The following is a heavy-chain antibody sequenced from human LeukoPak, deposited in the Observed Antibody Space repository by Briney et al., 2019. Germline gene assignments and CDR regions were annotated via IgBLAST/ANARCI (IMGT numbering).Heavy chain of an antibody. CDR2: IYYSGST. V-gene: IGHV4-59*08. CDR3: ARHSHDGHFDY. Sequence: SETLSLTCTVSGGSISSYYWSWIRQPPGKGLEWIGYIYYSGSTNYTPSLKSRVTISVDRSKNQFSLKLSSVNAADTAVYYCARHSHDGHFDYWGQGTLVTVSS. CDR1: GGSISSYY. D-gene: IGHD5-24*01. J-gene: IGHJ4*02.